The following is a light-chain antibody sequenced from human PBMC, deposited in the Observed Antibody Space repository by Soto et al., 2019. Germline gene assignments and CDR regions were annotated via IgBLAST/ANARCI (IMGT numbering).Light chain of an antibody. V-gene: IGKV1-5*03. CDR1: QSISSW. CDR3: LQDYNYPRT. J-gene: IGKJ1*01. Sequence: DIQMTQSPSTLSATAGDRVTITCRASQSISSWLAWYQQKPGKAPKLLIYKASNLQSGVPSRFSGSGSGTDFTLTISSLQPEDFATYYCLQDYNYPRTFGQGTKVDIK. CDR2: KAS.